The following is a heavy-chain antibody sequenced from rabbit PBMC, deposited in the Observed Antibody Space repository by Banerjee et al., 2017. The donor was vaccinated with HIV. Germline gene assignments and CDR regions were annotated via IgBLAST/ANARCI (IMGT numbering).Heavy chain of an antibody. D-gene: IGHD1-1*01. CDR2: VDVGSSGAT. Sequence: QEQLAESGGDLVKPEGSLTLTCPASGFSFSSSYWICWVRQAPGKGLEWIACVDVGSSGATYYATWAKGRFTISKTSSTTVTLEMTSLTAADTATFFCARAPSSSYNIFYYGLDLRGQGTLVTVS. CDR3: ARAPSSSYNIFYYGLDL. V-gene: IGHV1S45*01. J-gene: IGHJ6*01. CDR1: GFSFSSSYW.